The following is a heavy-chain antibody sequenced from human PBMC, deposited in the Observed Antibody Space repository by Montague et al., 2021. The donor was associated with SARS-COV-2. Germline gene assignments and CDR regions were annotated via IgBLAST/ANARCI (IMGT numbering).Heavy chain of an antibody. CDR1: GDSVSSNSAA. Sequence: CAISGDSVSSNSAAWNWIRQSPSRGLEWLGRTYYRSKWYNDYAVSVKSRITINPDTSKNQFSLQLNSVTPEDTAVYYCARDTRIRLWFDRDYYYGMDVWGQGTPDTVSS. D-gene: IGHD5-18*01. CDR2: TYYRSKWYN. V-gene: IGHV6-1*01. J-gene: IGHJ6*02. CDR3: ARDTRIRLWFDRDYYYGMDV.